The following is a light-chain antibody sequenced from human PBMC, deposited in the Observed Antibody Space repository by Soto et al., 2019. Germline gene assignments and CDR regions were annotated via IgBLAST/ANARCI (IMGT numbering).Light chain of an antibody. CDR2: WAS. CDR3: QQYYSTWT. CDR1: QSVLYSSNNKNY. J-gene: IGKJ1*01. Sequence: DIVLTQSPDSLVVSLGERATINCKSSQSVLYSSNNKNYLAWYRQKPGQPPQLLIYWASTRESGVPDRFSGGGSGTDFTLTISSLQAEDVAVYYCQQYYSTWTFGQGTKVDIK. V-gene: IGKV4-1*01.